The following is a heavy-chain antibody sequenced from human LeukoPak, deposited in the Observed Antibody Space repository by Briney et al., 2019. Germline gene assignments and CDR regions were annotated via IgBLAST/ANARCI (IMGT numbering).Heavy chain of an antibody. CDR1: GFIFSNYA. Sequence: GGSLRLSCAASGFIFSNYAMSWLRRAPGKGPEWVSAISASGGDTYYADSVKGRFTISRDNSTNTLYAQMNSLRAEDTAVYYCAAWYSGTFRVDYWRQGTLVTVSS. D-gene: IGHD1-26*01. CDR3: AAWYSGTFRVDY. V-gene: IGHV3-23*01. CDR2: ISASGGDT. J-gene: IGHJ4*02.